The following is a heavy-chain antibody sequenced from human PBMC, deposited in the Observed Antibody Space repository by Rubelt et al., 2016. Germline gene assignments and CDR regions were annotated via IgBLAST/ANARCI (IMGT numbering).Heavy chain of an antibody. CDR3: ARDRITIFGVVNYYYYGMDV. V-gene: IGHV3-21*01. CDR1: GFTFSSYS. J-gene: IGHJ6*02. D-gene: IGHD3-3*01. Sequence: EVQLVESGGGLVKPGGSLRLSCAASGFTFSSYSMNWVRQAPGKGLEWVSSISSSSSYIYYADSVKGRFTISRDNAKNSLYLQMNSLRAEDTAVYYCARDRITIFGVVNYYYYGMDVWGQGTTVTVSS. CDR2: ISSSSSYI.